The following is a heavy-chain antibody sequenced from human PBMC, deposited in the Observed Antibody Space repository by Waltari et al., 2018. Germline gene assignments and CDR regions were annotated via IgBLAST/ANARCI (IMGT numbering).Heavy chain of an antibody. V-gene: IGHV3-23*04. D-gene: IGHD6-6*01. CDR3: AKVGDRSSPGAYFDF. Sequence: EVQLVESGGGLVQPGGSLRLSCAASGFTFSNYAMSWVSQAQGKGLEWVSSISGSGYSTYYADSVKGRFTISRDNSKNTLYLQMNSLRAEDTAMYYCAKVGDRSSPGAYFDFWGQGALVTVSS. CDR2: ISGSGYST. J-gene: IGHJ4*02. CDR1: GFTFSNYA.